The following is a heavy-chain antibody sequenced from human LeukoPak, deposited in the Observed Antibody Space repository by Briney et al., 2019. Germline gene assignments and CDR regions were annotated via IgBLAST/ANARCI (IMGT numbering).Heavy chain of an antibody. D-gene: IGHD5-18*01. V-gene: IGHV3-7*05. J-gene: IGHJ4*02. CDR3: AREAGIPPSTQQWPTSVDY. Sequence: PGGSLRLSCSGSGLTLSTYAMHWVRQAPGKGLEWVANIKQDGSEKYCVDSVKGRFTISRDNAKNSLYLQMNSLRAEDTAVYYCAREAGIPPSTQQWPTSVDYWGQGTLVTVSS. CDR2: IKQDGSEK. CDR1: GLTLSTYA.